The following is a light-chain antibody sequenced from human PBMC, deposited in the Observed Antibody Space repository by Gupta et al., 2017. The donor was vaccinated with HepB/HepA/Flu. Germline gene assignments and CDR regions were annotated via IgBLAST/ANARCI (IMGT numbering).Light chain of an antibody. CDR1: SLRSYY. V-gene: IGLV3-19*01. Sequence: SSALTQAPAVSVALVQTVRITCQGDSLRSYYASWYQQKPGQAPVLVIYGKNNRPAGIPDRFAGSSSGNTASVTITGXQXEEEADXYCNYRDSSGNHRGYVFGTGTKVTVL. CDR2: GKN. J-gene: IGLJ1*01. CDR3: NYRDSSGNHRGYV.